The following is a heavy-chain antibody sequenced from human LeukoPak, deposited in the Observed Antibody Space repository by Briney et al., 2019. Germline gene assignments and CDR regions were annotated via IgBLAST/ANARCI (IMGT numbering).Heavy chain of an antibody. V-gene: IGHV1-2*06. CDR3: ARDPAIAAAGSMEVDY. CDR1: GYTFTVYY. Sequence: ASETVSFTASGYTFTVYYMHWVRQAPGQGLEWMGRINPNSGGTNYAQKFQGRVTMTRDTSISTAYMELSRLRSDDTAVYYCARDPAIAAAGSMEVDYWGQGTLVTVSS. D-gene: IGHD6-13*01. CDR2: INPNSGGT. J-gene: IGHJ4*02.